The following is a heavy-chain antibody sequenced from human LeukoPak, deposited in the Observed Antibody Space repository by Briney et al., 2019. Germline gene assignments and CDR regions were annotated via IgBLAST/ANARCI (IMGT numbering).Heavy chain of an antibody. CDR2: IYYNGNT. CDR3: ARGVAGSGSTPKY. CDR1: GDSLSSYY. V-gene: IGHV4-59*01. D-gene: IGHD1-26*01. Sequence: SETLSLTCIVSGDSLSSYYWSWIRQPPGKGLEWIGFIYYNGNTNYNPSLKSRVTISEDSSKSQSSLKLTSVTAADTAAYYCARGVAGSGSTPKYWGQGTLVTVSS. J-gene: IGHJ4*02.